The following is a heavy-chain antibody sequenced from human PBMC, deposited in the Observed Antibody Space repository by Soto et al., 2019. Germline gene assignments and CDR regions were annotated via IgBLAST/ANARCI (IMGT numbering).Heavy chain of an antibody. CDR2: INHSGGT. J-gene: IGHJ5*02. D-gene: IGHD3-3*01. CDR1: GGSFSGYY. CDR3: ARGQRFSDSFDP. Sequence: SETLSLTCAVYGGSFSGYYWSWIRQPPGKGLEWIGEINHSGGTKYNPSLKSRVDMSLDMSKNQFSLRLNSVTAADTAVYYCARGQRFSDSFDPWGQGTLVTVSS. V-gene: IGHV4-34*01.